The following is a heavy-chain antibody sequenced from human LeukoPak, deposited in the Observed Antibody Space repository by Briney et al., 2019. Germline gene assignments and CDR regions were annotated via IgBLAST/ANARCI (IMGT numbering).Heavy chain of an antibody. V-gene: IGHV3-48*03. CDR3: ARVYQQWLEYFEY. Sequence: GGSLRLSCASSGFTFSDFEMNWFCQAPGKGPEWISYVSYSGYTIQYADSVKGRFTISRDNAKHSLYLQMNSLRAEDTAVYYCARVYQQWLEYFEYWGQGTLVTISS. CDR2: VSYSGYTI. CDR1: GFTFSDFE. J-gene: IGHJ4*02. D-gene: IGHD6-19*01.